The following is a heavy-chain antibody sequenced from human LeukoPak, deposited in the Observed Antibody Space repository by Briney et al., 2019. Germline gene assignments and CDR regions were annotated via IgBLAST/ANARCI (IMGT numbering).Heavy chain of an antibody. Sequence: SVKVSCKASGGTFSKFGISWVRQAPGEGLEWMGGIIPMFGAANYAQKFQGRVTITTDESTTTAHMELISLTADDTAVYFCATEGPNYYMDVWGKGTTVTVSS. CDR2: IIPMFGAA. V-gene: IGHV1-69*05. J-gene: IGHJ6*03. CDR1: GGTFSKFG. CDR3: ATEGPNYYMDV.